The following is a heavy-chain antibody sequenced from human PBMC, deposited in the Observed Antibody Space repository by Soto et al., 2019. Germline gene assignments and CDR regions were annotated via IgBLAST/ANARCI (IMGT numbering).Heavy chain of an antibody. CDR2: ISYDGSNK. J-gene: IGHJ4*02. CDR3: AKDGSQWELLFFDY. Sequence: GPLRLSCAASGFTFSNYAIHWVRQAPGKGLEWVAVISYDGSNKYYADSVKGRFTISRDNSKNTLYLQMNSLRAEDTALYYCAKDGSQWELLFFDYWGQGTLVTVSS. CDR1: GFTFSNYA. V-gene: IGHV3-30*18. D-gene: IGHD1-26*01.